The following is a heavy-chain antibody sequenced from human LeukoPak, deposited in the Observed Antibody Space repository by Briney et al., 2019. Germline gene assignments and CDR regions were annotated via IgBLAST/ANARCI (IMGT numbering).Heavy chain of an antibody. CDR1: GFTFSNAW. V-gene: IGHV3-15*01. Sequence: GGSLRLSCAASGFTFSNAWMSWVRQAPGKGLEWVGRIKSKTGGGTTDYAAPVKGRFTISRDDSKNTLYLQMNSLKTEDTAVYYCTTDGDTMVRGVILDPWGQGTLVTVSS. J-gene: IGHJ5*02. D-gene: IGHD3-10*01. CDR3: TTDGDTMVRGVILDP. CDR2: IKSKTGGGTT.